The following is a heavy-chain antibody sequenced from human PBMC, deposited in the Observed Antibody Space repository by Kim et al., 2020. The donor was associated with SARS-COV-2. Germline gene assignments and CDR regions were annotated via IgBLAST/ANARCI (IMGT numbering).Heavy chain of an antibody. CDR2: IKTKTDGGTT. CDR3: ATEGLVDDFHYYYGMDV. CDR1: GFIFSNAW. J-gene: IGHJ6*02. D-gene: IGHD2-8*02. V-gene: IGHV3-15*01. Sequence: GGSLRLSCAASGFIFSNAWMSWVRQVPGKGLEWVGRIKTKTDGGTTDYAAPVKGRFTISRDDSKNTLYLQMNSLKTEDTAVYFCATEGLVDDFHYYYGMDVWGPGTTVTVSS.